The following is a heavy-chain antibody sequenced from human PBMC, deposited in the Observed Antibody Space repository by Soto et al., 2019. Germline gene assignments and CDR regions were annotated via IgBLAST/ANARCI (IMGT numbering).Heavy chain of an antibody. CDR1: GFTFSNYA. D-gene: IGHD2-2*01. CDR2: LSGSGGST. CDR3: VNSPRWAIVGVPAESRPGFDY. J-gene: IGHJ4*02. V-gene: IGHV3-23*01. Sequence: EVQLLESGGGLVQPGGSLRLSCAASGFTFSNYAMSWVRQAPGKGLEWVSALSGSGGSTYYADSVKGRFTISRDNTKNTLYLQMNSLRAEDTAVYYCVNSPRWAIVGVPAESRPGFDYWGQGTLVTVSS.